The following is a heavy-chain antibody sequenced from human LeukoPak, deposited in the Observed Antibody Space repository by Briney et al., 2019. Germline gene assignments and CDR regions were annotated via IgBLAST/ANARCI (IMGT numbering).Heavy chain of an antibody. J-gene: IGHJ4*02. CDR2: IWYDGSNK. Sequence: GGSLRLSCAASGFTFSSYGMHWVRQAPGKGLEWVAVIWYDGSNKYYADSVKGRFTISRDNSKNTLYLQMNSLRAEDTAVYYCAKAVWYSSSFDYWGQGTLVTVSS. CDR3: AKAVWYSSSFDY. CDR1: GFTFSSYG. D-gene: IGHD6-6*01. V-gene: IGHV3-33*06.